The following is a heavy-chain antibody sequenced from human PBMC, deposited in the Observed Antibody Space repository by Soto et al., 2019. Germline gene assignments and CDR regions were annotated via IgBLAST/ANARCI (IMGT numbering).Heavy chain of an antibody. D-gene: IGHD5-12*01. CDR1: GLSFSNAW. J-gene: IGHJ4*02. Sequence: PGGSLRLSCAAAGLSFSNAWMNWVRLAPGKGLEWVGQIRSKTDGGTIFYPAPVKDRFIISRDDSRNTLYLQMNSLKTEDTAVYYCTTAHPRGPDYWGQGTLVTVSS. CDR2: IRSKTDGGTI. CDR3: TTAHPRGPDY. V-gene: IGHV3-15*01.